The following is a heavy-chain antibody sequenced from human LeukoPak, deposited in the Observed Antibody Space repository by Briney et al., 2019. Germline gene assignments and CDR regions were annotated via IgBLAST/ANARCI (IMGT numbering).Heavy chain of an antibody. V-gene: IGHV1-18*01. Sequence: GASVKVSCKASGYTFTSYGISWVRQAPGQGLEWMGWISAYNGNTNYAQKLQGRVTITRNTSISTAYMELNNLKSDDTGVYYCARGPGITIFGVVNKGYYMDVWGKGTTVTVSS. J-gene: IGHJ6*03. CDR3: ARGPGITIFGVVNKGYYMDV. D-gene: IGHD3-3*01. CDR2: ISAYNGNT. CDR1: GYTFTSYG.